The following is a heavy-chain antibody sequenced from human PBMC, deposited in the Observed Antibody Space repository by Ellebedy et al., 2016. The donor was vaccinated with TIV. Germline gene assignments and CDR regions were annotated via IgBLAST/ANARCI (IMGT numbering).Heavy chain of an antibody. CDR1: GFTVSSHY. D-gene: IGHD6-13*01. CDR3: ARDAARSDSNWYLWNAFDI. J-gene: IGHJ3*02. CDR2: IYSGDST. Sequence: PGGSLRLSCAASGFTVSSHYMSWVRQAPGKGLEWVSLIYSGDSTYYADSVKGRFTISRDNSKNKLHLHMNSLRVDDTAVYYCARDAARSDSNWYLWNAFDIWGQGTLVTVSS. V-gene: IGHV3-53*01.